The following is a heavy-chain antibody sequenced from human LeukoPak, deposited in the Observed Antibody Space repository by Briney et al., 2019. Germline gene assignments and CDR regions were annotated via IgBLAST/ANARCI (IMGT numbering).Heavy chain of an antibody. J-gene: IGHJ4*02. CDR2: IKQDGSVK. V-gene: IGHV3-7*01. CDR3: ARDPESSAFDL. D-gene: IGHD5/OR15-5a*01. CDR1: GFTFSTYW. Sequence: AGGSLRLSCAASGFTFSTYWMSWVRQTPEKGLEFVANIKQDGSVKHYMDSLKGRSTISRDNARESLYLEINSLRADDTAVYYCARDPESSAFDLWGQGALVTVSS.